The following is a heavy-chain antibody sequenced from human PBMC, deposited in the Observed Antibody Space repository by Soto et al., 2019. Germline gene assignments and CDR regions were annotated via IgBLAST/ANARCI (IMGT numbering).Heavy chain of an antibody. D-gene: IGHD3-3*01. J-gene: IGHJ4*02. V-gene: IGHV3-30-3*01. Sequence: QVQLVESGGGVVQPGRSLRLSCAASGFTFSSYAMHWVRQAPGKGLEWVAVISYDGSDEYNADSVKGSFTISRDNSRNTRYLQMTSLRAEDTAVYYCARDARDFWSGWEVDYWGQGTLVTVSS. CDR3: ARDARDFWSGWEVDY. CDR1: GFTFSSYA. CDR2: ISYDGSDE.